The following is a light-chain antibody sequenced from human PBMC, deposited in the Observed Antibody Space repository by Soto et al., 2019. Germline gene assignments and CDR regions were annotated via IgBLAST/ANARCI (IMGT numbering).Light chain of an antibody. V-gene: IGKV3-15*01. CDR1: QSIRSN. Sequence: EIVMTQSPAILSVSPGERATLSCRASQSIRSNLAWFQQRPGQVPRLLIRGASSRATGVPARFAGSGYGTEFTLTISSLQSEDFAVYYCQQYDNWWTFGQGTKVEIK. CDR2: GAS. CDR3: QQYDNWWT. J-gene: IGKJ1*01.